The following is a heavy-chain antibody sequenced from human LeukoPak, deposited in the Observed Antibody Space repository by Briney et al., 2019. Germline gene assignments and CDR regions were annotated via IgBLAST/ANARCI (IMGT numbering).Heavy chain of an antibody. CDR1: GGSISSCY. D-gene: IGHD5-12*01. J-gene: IGHJ4*02. CDR3: ARHSYSGYDRVFDY. V-gene: IGHV4-59*08. Sequence: SETLSLTCTVSGGSISSCYWVWIRQPPGKGLEWIGYIYYNGITNYNPSLKGRVTISLDTSKKQFSLKLNSVTAADTAVYFCARHSYSGYDRVFDYWGQGTLVTVSS. CDR2: IYYNGIT.